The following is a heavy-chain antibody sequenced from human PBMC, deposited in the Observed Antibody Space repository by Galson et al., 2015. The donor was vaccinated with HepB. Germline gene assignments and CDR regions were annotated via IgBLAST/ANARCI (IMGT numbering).Heavy chain of an antibody. Sequence: VRQPPGKGLEWIGEIYHGGSTNYSPSLKSRVTMSVDKSKNQFSVQLNSVTAADTAMYYCASWFVTGKDIYGYYDWFDSWGQGILVTVSS. D-gene: IGHD5-18*01. V-gene: IGHV4-4*02. J-gene: IGHJ5*01. CDR2: IYHGGST. CDR3: ASWFVTGKDIYGYYDWFDS.